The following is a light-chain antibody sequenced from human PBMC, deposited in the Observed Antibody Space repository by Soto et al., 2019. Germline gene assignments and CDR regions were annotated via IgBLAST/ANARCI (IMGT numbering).Light chain of an antibody. J-gene: IGLJ2*01. V-gene: IGLV2-23*03. CDR2: EGC. CDR3: CSYAGSSTFVV. Sequence: QSALTQPASVSGSPGQSITLSCTGTSSDVGSYNLVSWYQQHAGKARKLMIYEGCKRPSGVSNRFSGSKSGNTASLTISGLQAEDEADYYCCSYAGSSTFVVFGGGTKLTVL. CDR1: SSDVGSYNL.